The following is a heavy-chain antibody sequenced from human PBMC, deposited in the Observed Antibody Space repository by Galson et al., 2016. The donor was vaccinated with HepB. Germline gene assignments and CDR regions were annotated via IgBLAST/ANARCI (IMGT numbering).Heavy chain of an antibody. D-gene: IGHD6-13*01. J-gene: IGHJ4*02. CDR2: TYYRSKWYS. CDR1: GDSVSTDSAA. V-gene: IGHV6-1*01. Sequence: CAISGDSVSTDSAAWNWIRQSPSRGLEWLGRTYYRSKWYSDYATSVKSRIIFKPDTSKNQVSLQLNSVTPEDTAVYCCARDWGGIYGSSTSFDYWGEGTLVIVAS. CDR3: ARDWGGIYGSSTSFDY.